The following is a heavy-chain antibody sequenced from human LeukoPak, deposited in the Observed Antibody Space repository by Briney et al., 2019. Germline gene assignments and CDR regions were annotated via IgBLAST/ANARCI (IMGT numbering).Heavy chain of an antibody. J-gene: IGHJ5*02. D-gene: IGHD4-17*01. CDR1: GYTFTGYY. Sequence: ASVKVSCKASGYTFTGYYMHWVRQAPGQGLEWMGRINPNSGGTNYAQKFQGRVTITTDESTSTAYMELSSLRSEDTAVYYCARANDYGDFGLKEKKWFDPWGQGTLVTVSS. CDR2: INPNSGGT. CDR3: ARANDYGDFGLKEKKWFDP. V-gene: IGHV1-2*06.